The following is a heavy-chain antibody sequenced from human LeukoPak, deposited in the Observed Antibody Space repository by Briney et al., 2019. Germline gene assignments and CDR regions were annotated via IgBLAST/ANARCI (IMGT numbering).Heavy chain of an antibody. CDR1: GDSVSSTNYY. J-gene: IGHJ4*02. V-gene: IGHV4-39*01. D-gene: IGHD3-22*01. CDR3: ATQDSNHY. Sequence: PSETLSLTCTVSGDSVSSTNYYWGWIRQPPGRGLEWIASIRYSESAYYSPSLKSRATISVDTSKNQFSLKLRSLTATDTAVYYCATQDSNHYWGQGTLVTVSS. CDR2: IRYSESA.